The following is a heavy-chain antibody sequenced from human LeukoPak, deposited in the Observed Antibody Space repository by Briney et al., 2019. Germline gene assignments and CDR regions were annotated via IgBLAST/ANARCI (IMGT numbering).Heavy chain of an antibody. V-gene: IGHV4-30-2*01. CDR1: GDSITSGAYS. Sequence: SQTLSLTCAVSGDSITSGAYSWSWIRQPPGKGLQWIGDIHHSGSAYYNPSLKSRVTISLDRSKNHFSLKLRSVTAADTAVYYCARGNYYDSRGFYFSWFDPWGQGTLVTVSS. D-gene: IGHD3-22*01. CDR2: IHHSGSA. J-gene: IGHJ5*02. CDR3: ARGNYYDSRGFYFSWFDP.